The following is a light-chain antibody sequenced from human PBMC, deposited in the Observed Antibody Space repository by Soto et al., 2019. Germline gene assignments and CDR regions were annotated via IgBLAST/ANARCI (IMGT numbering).Light chain of an antibody. V-gene: IGLV1-44*01. J-gene: IGLJ1*01. CDR1: RSNIGSNN. CDR2: NNH. Sequence: QSVLTQPPSASGIPGQRATISCSGSRSNIGSNNVNWYQQLPWTAPRLLTFNNHLRPSGVPDRFSGSKSGASASLAISGLQSEDEGDYYCAAWDDSLDGYVFGAGTKVTV. CDR3: AAWDDSLDGYV.